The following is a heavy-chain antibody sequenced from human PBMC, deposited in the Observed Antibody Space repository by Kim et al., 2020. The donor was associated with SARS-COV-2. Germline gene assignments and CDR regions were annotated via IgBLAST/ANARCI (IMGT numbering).Heavy chain of an antibody. Sequence: KFQGRVTITADKSTGTAYMELSSLRSEDTAVYYCAREGIAAAGTPLGFDYWGQGTLVTVSS. J-gene: IGHJ4*02. CDR3: AREGIAAAGTPLGFDY. V-gene: IGHV1-69*04. D-gene: IGHD6-13*01.